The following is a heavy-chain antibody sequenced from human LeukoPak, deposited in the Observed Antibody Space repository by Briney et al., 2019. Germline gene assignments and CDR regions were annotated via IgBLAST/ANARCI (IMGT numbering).Heavy chain of an antibody. Sequence: PGGSLRLSCAASGFTFSSYAMHWVRQAPGKGPEWVAVISYDGSNKYYADSVKGRFTISRDNSKNTLYLQMNSLRAEDTAVYYCARDVFLGSLWPWGQGTLVTVSS. J-gene: IGHJ5*02. CDR3: ARDVFLGSLWP. CDR1: GFTFSSYA. V-gene: IGHV3-30-3*01. CDR2: ISYDGSNK. D-gene: IGHD2-15*01.